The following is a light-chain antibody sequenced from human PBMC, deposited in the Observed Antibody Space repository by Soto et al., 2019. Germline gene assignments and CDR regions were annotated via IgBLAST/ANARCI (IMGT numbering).Light chain of an antibody. CDR1: NNDVGSYDL. CDR3: AAWDDRLNGEI. V-gene: IGLV2-23*02. CDR2: DVT. J-gene: IGLJ1*01. Sequence: QSALTQPASVSGSPGQSITISCTGTNNDVGSYDLVSWYRQSPGEAPKLIIYDVTKRPSGVSDRFSASKSGNTASLTISGLQPEDEADYYCAAWDDRLNGEIFGTGTKVNVL.